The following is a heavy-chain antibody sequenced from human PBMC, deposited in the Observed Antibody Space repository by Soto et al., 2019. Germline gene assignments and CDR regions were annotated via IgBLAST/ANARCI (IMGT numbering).Heavy chain of an antibody. CDR3: ARDRYGYGHFGPNSFDP. J-gene: IGHJ5*02. D-gene: IGHD3-16*02. Sequence: PGGSLRLSCAASGFTFIDYYISWIRHAPGKGLEWVSYISSSGSTIYYADSVRGRFNISRDNAKNSLYLQMNSLISEETAVYYCARDRYGYGHFGPNSFDPWGQGILVPVSS. V-gene: IGHV3-11*01. CDR1: GFTFIDYY. CDR2: ISSSGSTI.